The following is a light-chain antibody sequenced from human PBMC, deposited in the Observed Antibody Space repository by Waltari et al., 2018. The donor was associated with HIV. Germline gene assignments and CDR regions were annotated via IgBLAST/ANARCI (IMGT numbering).Light chain of an antibody. CDR3: NSRDSSGNHVV. CDR2: GKN. CDR1: SLRSYY. J-gene: IGLJ2*01. Sequence: SSELTQDPAVSVALGQTVRITCQGDSLRSYYASWYQQKPGQAPVLVIYGKNNRPSGIPDRFSGYSSGNPASLTITGAQAEDEADYYCNSRDSSGNHVVFGGGTKLTVL. V-gene: IGLV3-19*01.